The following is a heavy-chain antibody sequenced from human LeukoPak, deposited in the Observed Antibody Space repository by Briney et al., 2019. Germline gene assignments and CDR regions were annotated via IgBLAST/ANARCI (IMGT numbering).Heavy chain of an antibody. CDR1: GFTFSSYL. CDR2: IKQDGSEK. CDR3: TRADGDYDHHFFDD. J-gene: IGHJ4*02. V-gene: IGHV3-7*03. Sequence: GGSLRLSCAASGFTFSSYLMSWVRQAPGKGLEWVANIKQDGSEKYYVDSVKGRFTISRDNAKNSLYLQMNSLRAEDTALYYCTRADGDYDHHFFDDWGQGTQVIVSS. D-gene: IGHD4-17*01.